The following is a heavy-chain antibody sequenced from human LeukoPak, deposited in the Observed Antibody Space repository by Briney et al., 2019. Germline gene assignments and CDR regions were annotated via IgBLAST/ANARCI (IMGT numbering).Heavy chain of an antibody. CDR2: ISYDGSNK. Sequence: PGGSLRLSCAASGFTFSSYGMHWVRQAPGKGLEWVAVISYDGSNKYYADSVKGRFTISRDNSKNTLYLQMNSLRAEDTAVYYCAKEEQWLLMTASFDYWGQGTLDTVSS. V-gene: IGHV3-30*18. CDR1: GFTFSSYG. D-gene: IGHD6-19*01. CDR3: AKEEQWLLMTASFDY. J-gene: IGHJ4*02.